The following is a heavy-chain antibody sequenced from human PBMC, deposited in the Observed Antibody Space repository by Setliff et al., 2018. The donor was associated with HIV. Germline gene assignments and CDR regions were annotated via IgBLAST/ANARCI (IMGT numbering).Heavy chain of an antibody. CDR3: ASDISPDDGYNRLHYFDY. CDR2: IYTSGLT. D-gene: IGHD5-12*01. Sequence: PSETLSLTCTVSGGSISSYYWSWIRQPAGKGLEWIGRIYTSGLTFYNPSLKSRVTISVDTSKNQFSLRPNSVTAADTAVYYCASDISPDDGYNRLHYFDYWGQGTLVTVSS. J-gene: IGHJ4*02. V-gene: IGHV4-4*07. CDR1: GGSISSYY.